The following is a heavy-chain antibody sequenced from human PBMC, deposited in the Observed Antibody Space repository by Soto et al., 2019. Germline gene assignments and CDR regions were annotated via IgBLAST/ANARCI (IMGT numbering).Heavy chain of an antibody. J-gene: IGHJ6*01. CDR3: ARFREVSGLEYYYVIDV. Sequence: ASVKGSCKASGYTFTSYAMHWVRQAPGQRFEWMGWINTGNGNTKYSQKFQGRVTITRDTSASTAYIELSSLRSKHTAVYYCARFREVSGLEYYYVIDVWRQGTSDTVSS. D-gene: IGHD3-10*01. CDR2: INTGNGNT. CDR1: GYTFTSYA. V-gene: IGHV1-3*04.